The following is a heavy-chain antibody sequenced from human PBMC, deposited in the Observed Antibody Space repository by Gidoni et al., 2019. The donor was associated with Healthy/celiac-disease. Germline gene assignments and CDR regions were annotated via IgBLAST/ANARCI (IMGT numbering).Heavy chain of an antibody. CDR2: ISGSGGST. J-gene: IGHJ4*02. V-gene: IGHV3-23*01. D-gene: IGHD6-19*01. Sequence: EVQLLASGGGLVQPGGSLRLSCAASGFTFSSYAMSWVRQAPGQGLEWVAAISGSGGSTDYADAVKGRFTISRDNSKNTLYLQMNSLRAEDTSVYYCAKDLSAYSSGWLSWGQGTLVTVSS. CDR3: AKDLSAYSSGWLS. CDR1: GFTFSSYA.